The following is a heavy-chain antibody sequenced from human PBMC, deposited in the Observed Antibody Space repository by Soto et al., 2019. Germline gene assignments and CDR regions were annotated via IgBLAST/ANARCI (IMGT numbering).Heavy chain of an antibody. CDR2: IYHSGST. V-gene: IGHV4-31*03. Sequence: QVQLQESGPGLVKPSQTLSLTCTVSGGSISSGGHYGSWIRQHPGKGLEWLGYIYHSGSTYYNPSLKGRIAMSVDTYKAQFSLKLSSVTAADTAVYYCAKGWGLLDGLGNWFDSWGQGTLVTVSS. CDR3: AKGWGLLDGLGNWFDS. D-gene: IGHD7-27*01. CDR1: GGSISSGGHY. J-gene: IGHJ5*01.